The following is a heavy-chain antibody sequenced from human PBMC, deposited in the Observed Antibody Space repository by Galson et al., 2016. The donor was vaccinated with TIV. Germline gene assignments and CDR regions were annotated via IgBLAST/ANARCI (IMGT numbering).Heavy chain of an antibody. J-gene: IGHJ6*02. D-gene: IGHD3-22*01. Sequence: SVKVSCKASGYIFTNYGITWVRQAPGQGLEWMGWISAYNGETDYAQRVQDRVAMTIDTSASTAYMELRSLRSDDTAVYFCARDRATLNFILVVDYYYGLDIWGQGTTVTVSS. CDR2: ISAYNGET. CDR1: GYIFTNYG. CDR3: ARDRATLNFILVVDYYYGLDI. V-gene: IGHV1-18*04.